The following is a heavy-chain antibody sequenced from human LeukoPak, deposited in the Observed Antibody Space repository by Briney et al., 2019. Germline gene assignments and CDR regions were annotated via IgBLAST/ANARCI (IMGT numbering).Heavy chain of an antibody. CDR2: LNSDGSST. CDR3: ARSPYSSGRSGFDP. V-gene: IGHV3-74*01. Sequence: GGSLRLSCAASGFTFSSYWMHWVSRLNSDGSSTSYADSVKGRFTISRDNAKNTLYLQMNSLRAEDTAVYYCARSPYSSGRSGFDPWGQGTLVTVSS. CDR1: GFTFSSYW. J-gene: IGHJ5*02. D-gene: IGHD6-19*01.